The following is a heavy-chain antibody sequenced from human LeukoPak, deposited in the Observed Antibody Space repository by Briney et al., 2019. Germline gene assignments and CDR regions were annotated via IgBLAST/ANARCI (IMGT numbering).Heavy chain of an antibody. CDR1: GYTFTGYY. D-gene: IGHD3-10*01. V-gene: IGHV1-2*04. CDR2: INPNSGGT. Sequence: VASVKVSCKASGYTFTGYYVHWVRQAPGQGLEWMGWINPNSGGTNYAQKFQGWVTMTRDTSISTAYMELMSLRSDDTAVYYCARDPSGYDSGLSRFDPWGQGTLVTVSS. CDR3: ARDPSGYDSGLSRFDP. J-gene: IGHJ5*02.